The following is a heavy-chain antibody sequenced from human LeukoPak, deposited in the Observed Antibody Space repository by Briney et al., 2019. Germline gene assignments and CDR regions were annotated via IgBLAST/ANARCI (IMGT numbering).Heavy chain of an antibody. V-gene: IGHV4-39*07. CDR1: GGSIRSSYYY. D-gene: IGHD5-24*01. Sequence: SETLSLTCTVSGGSIRSSYYYWGWIRQPPGRGLEWIGSIYDSGSTYYNPSLKSRVTISVDTSKNQFSLKLSSLTAADTAVYYCAKSREEIRGLDAFDIWGQGTMVTVSS. CDR2: IYDSGST. J-gene: IGHJ3*02. CDR3: AKSREEIRGLDAFDI.